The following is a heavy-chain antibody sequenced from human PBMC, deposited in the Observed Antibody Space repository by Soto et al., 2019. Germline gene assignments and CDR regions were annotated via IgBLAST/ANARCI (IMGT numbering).Heavy chain of an antibody. CDR2: IIPMFGLT. CDR3: ARDQDCEVVTCFGQLDF. V-gene: IGHV1-69*08. J-gene: IGHJ4*01. Sequence: QVQLVQSGAALRRPGSSVKVSCEVFGSSFSTHTLSWVRQAPGRGPEWIGRIIPMFGLTTYAERFQGRVTLTAARSTKTAYLELSGLRLGDTAVYYCARDQDCEVVTCFGQLDFWGTGTLVTVSS. CDR1: GSSFSTHT. D-gene: IGHD2-21*01.